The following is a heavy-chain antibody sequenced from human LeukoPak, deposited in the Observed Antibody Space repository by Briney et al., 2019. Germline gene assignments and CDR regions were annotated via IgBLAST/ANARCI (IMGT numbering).Heavy chain of an antibody. V-gene: IGHV3-23*01. CDR1: GFIFNTYG. J-gene: IGHJ5*02. Sequence: GGSLRLSCEASGFIFNTYGMSWVRQAPGKGLEWVSAISGSGGSTYYADSVKGRFTISRDNSKNTLYLQMNSLRAEDTAVYYCANQNWFDPWGQGTLVTVSS. CDR2: ISGSGGST. CDR3: ANQNWFDP.